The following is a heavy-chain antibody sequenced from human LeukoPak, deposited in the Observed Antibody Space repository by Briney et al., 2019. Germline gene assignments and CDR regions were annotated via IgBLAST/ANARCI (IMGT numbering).Heavy chain of an antibody. J-gene: IGHJ4*02. CDR3: AKEGGYFDWPFTFDY. V-gene: IGHV3-23*01. CDR1: GFTFSSYG. D-gene: IGHD3-9*01. CDR2: ISDSGDYT. Sequence: GGSLRLSCAASGFTFSSYGMSWVRQAPGKGLEWVSGISDSGDYTYADSVKGRFTISRDNSKNTLYLQMNSLRAEDTAIYYCAKEGGYFDWPFTFDYWGQGTLATVSS.